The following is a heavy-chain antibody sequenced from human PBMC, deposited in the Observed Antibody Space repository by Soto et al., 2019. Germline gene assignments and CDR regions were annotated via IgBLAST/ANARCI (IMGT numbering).Heavy chain of an antibody. CDR1: GGTFSSYA. CDR3: ARDRRGNWNYSRLYYYYGMDV. CDR2: IIPIFGTA. V-gene: IGHV1-69*13. D-gene: IGHD1-7*01. Sequence: SVKCSCPASGGTFSSYAISWVRQAPGQGLVWMGGIIPIFGTANYAQKFQGRVTITAGESTSTAYMELSSLRSEDTAVYYCARDRRGNWNYSRLYYYYGMDVWGQGTTVTVSS. J-gene: IGHJ6*02.